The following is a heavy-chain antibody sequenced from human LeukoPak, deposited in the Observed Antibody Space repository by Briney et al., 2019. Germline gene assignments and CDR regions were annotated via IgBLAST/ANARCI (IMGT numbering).Heavy chain of an antibody. CDR1: GFTFTSYW. D-gene: IGHD6-19*01. J-gene: IGHJ4*02. CDR2: VKQDESEK. CDR3: VRQWLGFDH. Sequence: PGGSLRLSCAASGFTFTSYWMSWVRQAPGKGLERVANVKQDESEKNYVDSVKGRFTISRDNAKKSLYLEMNSLRDEDTAVYYCVRQWLGFDHWGQGALVTVSS. V-gene: IGHV3-7*01.